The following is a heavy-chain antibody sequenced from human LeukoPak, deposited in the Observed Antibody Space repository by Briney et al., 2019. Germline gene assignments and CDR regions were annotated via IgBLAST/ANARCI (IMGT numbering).Heavy chain of an antibody. Sequence: PGGSLRLSCAVSGFTFSSYEINWVRQAPGKGLEWVSYISSSGNTKHYGDFVKGRFTISRDNAKNSLYLQMNSLRAEDTAVYYCARTLLNYFDSWGQGTLVTVSS. CDR3: ARTLLNYFDS. J-gene: IGHJ4*02. D-gene: IGHD2/OR15-2a*01. CDR1: GFTFSSYE. V-gene: IGHV3-48*03. CDR2: ISSSGNTK.